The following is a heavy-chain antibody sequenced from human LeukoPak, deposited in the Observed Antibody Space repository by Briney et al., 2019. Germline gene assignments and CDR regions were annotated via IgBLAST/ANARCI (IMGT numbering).Heavy chain of an antibody. CDR1: GFSFSNSA. CDR2: ISGSGGGT. CDR3: AKGRSCSGTSCSNFDS. V-gene: IGHV3-23*01. Sequence: PGGSLRLSCAASGFSFSNSAMSWVRQAPGKGLEWVSAISGSGGGTYYADSVKGRFTISRDNSKNTLYVQMNSLRDEDTAVYYCAKGRSCSGTSCSNFDSWGQGTLVTVSS. J-gene: IGHJ4*02. D-gene: IGHD2-15*01.